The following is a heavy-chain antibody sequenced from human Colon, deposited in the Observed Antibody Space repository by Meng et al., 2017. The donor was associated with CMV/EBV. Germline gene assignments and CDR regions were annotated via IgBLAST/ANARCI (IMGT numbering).Heavy chain of an antibody. J-gene: IGHJ5*02. Sequence: GGSLRLSCVVSGFTFSSYAMNWVRQAPGKGLEWVSVISGSGSRTYYADSVKGRFTISRDNSKNTLYLHMNSLRDEDTAIYYCARDPRNKGLDPWGQGTLVTVSS. CDR1: GFTFSSYA. CDR3: ARDPRNKGLDP. V-gene: IGHV3-23*01. CDR2: ISGSGSRT.